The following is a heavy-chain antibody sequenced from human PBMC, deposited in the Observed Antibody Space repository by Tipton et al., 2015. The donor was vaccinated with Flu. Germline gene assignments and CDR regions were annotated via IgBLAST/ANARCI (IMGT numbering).Heavy chain of an antibody. V-gene: IGHV4-4*07. J-gene: IGHJ6*02. CDR2: IYTRGST. CDR3: ARGVVGSGSYAPRGMAV. D-gene: IGHD3-10*01. CDR1: GGSISSYY. Sequence: TLSLTCTVSGGSISSYYWSWIRQPAGKGLEWIGPIYTRGSTIYNPSLKSRVTMSVETSKNQFSLKLCSLTAADTAVYYCARGVVGSGSYAPRGMAVWGQGTTVTVS.